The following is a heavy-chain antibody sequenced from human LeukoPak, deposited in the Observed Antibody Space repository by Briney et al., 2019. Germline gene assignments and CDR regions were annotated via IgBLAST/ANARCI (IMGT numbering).Heavy chain of an antibody. CDR1: GFTLTGYT. Sequence: GGSRRLSCAASGFTLTGYTMTWVRQAPGKGLDWISSISTSSTRYYADSVKGRFTVSRDNAKNSLSLQMNSLRDEDTAVYYCAGGLLRYSDYWGRGTLVTVSS. CDR3: AGGLLRYSDY. V-gene: IGHV3-48*02. J-gene: IGHJ4*02. D-gene: IGHD3-9*01. CDR2: ISTSSTR.